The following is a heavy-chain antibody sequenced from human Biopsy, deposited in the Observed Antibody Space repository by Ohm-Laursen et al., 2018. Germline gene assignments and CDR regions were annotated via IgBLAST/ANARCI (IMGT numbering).Heavy chain of an antibody. CDR3: ARDIVTGVDYLDD. CDR1: GFTFDDYA. CDR2: ISWNSGNI. J-gene: IGHJ4*02. D-gene: IGHD7-27*01. Sequence: SLRLSCSASGFTFDDYALHWVRHAPGKGLEWVSGISWNSGNIGYADSVKGRFTISRDSAKNSLYLQMSSLRAEDTAIYYCARDIVTGVDYLDDWGQGTLVTVSS. V-gene: IGHV3-9*01.